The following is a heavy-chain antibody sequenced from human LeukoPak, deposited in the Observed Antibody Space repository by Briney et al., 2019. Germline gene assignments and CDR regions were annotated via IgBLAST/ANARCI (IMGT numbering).Heavy chain of an antibody. CDR2: IYYRGRT. D-gene: IGHD6-13*01. V-gene: IGHV4-59*01. CDR3: ARDRPGGSSLDY. J-gene: IGHJ4*02. Sequence: TSETLSLTCTVPGGSISSYYWSWIRQPPGKGLEWIGYIYYRGRTNYNPSLNSRVTISLETSKNQFSLNLSSVTAADTAVYYCARDRPGGSSLDYWGQGILVTVSS. CDR1: GGSISSYY.